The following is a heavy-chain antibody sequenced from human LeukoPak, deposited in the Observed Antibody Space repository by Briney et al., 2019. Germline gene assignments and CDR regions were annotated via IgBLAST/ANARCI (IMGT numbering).Heavy chain of an antibody. Sequence: GRSLRLSCAASGFTFDDYAMHWVRQAPGKGLEWVSGISWNSGSIGYADSVKGRFTISRDDAKNTVYLQMNSLRAEDTAMYFCAKDATPRNSIWDHFDSWGQGTLVTVSS. D-gene: IGHD1-7*01. CDR1: GFTFDDYA. V-gene: IGHV3-9*01. CDR2: ISWNSGSI. J-gene: IGHJ4*02. CDR3: AKDATPRNSIWDHFDS.